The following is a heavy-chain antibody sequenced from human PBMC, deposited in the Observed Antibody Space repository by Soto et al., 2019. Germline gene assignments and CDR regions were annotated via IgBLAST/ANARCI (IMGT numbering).Heavy chain of an antibody. V-gene: IGHV3-11*01. J-gene: IGHJ4*02. CDR1: GFIFNDYY. Sequence: GGSLRLSCAASGFIFNDYYMSWIRQAPGKGLEWVSYISSSGKTIIYADSVKGRFTISRDNTKNSLFLQVTSLRAEDTAVYYCTRARPSDAWTSFDFWGQGSLVTVSS. D-gene: IGHD1-1*01. CDR2: ISSSGKTI. CDR3: TRARPSDAWTSFDF.